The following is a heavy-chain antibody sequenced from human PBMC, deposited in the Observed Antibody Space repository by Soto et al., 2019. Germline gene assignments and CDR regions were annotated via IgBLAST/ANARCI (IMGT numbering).Heavy chain of an antibody. V-gene: IGHV4-61*01. CDR2: IYYTGST. J-gene: IGHJ4*02. Sequence: SETLSLTCTVSGGSVSSGNYYWSWIRQPPGKGLEWIGFIYYTGSTSYNPSLKSRVTISMDTSKNTLFLQVNSLREEDTAVYYCASWGGIASPAYDGSLAPYDYWGQGTLVTVSS. CDR3: ASWGGIASPAYDGSLAPYDY. D-gene: IGHD6-13*01. CDR1: GGSVSSGNYY.